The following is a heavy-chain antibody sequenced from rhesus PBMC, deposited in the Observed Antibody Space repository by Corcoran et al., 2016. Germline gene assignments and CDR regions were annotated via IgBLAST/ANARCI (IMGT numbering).Heavy chain of an antibody. Sequence: QVQLQESGPGLVKPSETLSLTCAVSGGSISSSNWWSWLRQSPGKGLGWIGSIYGGSRVPSYHPPGQSRFTIATGTAKKQFSLKLSSVTAADTAVYYRARHPQTVTPPLSDYWGQGGLVTVSA. V-gene: IGHV4-93*02. D-gene: IGHD4-23*01. CDR1: GGSISSSNW. J-gene: IGHJ4*01. CDR3: ARHPQTVTPPLSDY. CDR2: IYGGSRVP.